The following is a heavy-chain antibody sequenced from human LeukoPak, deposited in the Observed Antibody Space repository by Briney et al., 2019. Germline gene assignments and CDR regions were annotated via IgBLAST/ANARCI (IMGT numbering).Heavy chain of an antibody. Sequence: SETLSLTCTVSGGSISSSSYYWGWIRQPPGKGLEWIGSIYYSGSTYYNPSLKSRVTISVDTSKNQFSLKLSSVTAADTAVYYCARQPTRYCSSTSCYTVVYFQHWGQGTLVTVSS. V-gene: IGHV4-39*01. CDR1: GGSISSSSYY. CDR3: ARQPTRYCSSTSCYTVVYFQH. CDR2: IYYSGST. D-gene: IGHD2-2*02. J-gene: IGHJ1*01.